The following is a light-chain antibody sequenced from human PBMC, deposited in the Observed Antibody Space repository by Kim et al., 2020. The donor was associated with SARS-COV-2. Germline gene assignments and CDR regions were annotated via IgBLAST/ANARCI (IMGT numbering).Light chain of an antibody. J-gene: IGLJ1*01. Sequence: SYDLTQPPSVSVSPGQTASITCSGDKLGDKYACWYQQKPGQSPVLVIYQDTKRPSGIPERFSGSNSGNTATLTISGTQAMDEADYYCQAWDSSTYVFGPG. CDR1: KLGDKY. CDR3: QAWDSSTYV. CDR2: QDT. V-gene: IGLV3-1*01.